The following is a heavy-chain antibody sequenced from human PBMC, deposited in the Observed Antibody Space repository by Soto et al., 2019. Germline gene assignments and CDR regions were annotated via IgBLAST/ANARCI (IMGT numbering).Heavy chain of an antibody. CDR2: MSYDGTNK. D-gene: IGHD1-26*01. V-gene: IGHV3-30*03. Sequence: QEQLVESGGGVVQPGRSLRLSCAASGFIFRSYGMHWVRQAPGKGLEWVAVMSYDGTNKYHADSVKGRFTISRDNSKNTVYLQMNSLRAEDTALYYCARDSIAGPGATARNYYCYGMDVWGQGTTGTVPS. CDR3: ARDSIAGPGATARNYYCYGMDV. J-gene: IGHJ6*02. CDR1: GFIFRSYG.